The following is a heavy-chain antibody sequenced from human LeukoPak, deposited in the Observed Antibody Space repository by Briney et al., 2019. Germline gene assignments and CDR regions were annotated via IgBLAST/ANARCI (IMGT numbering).Heavy chain of an antibody. CDR2: IRHDGSEK. V-gene: IGHV3-7*01. CDR3: ARDRGPYYYYYMDV. CDR1: EFPFWNYW. J-gene: IGHJ6*03. Sequence: EGPLRLSCAASEFPFWNYWMSWVRQAPGKGLEWVANIRHDGSEKNYVDSVKGRFTISRHNAKDLLYLQLNSLRAEDTAVYYCARDRGPYYYYYMDVWGKGTTVTVSS. D-gene: IGHD3-10*01.